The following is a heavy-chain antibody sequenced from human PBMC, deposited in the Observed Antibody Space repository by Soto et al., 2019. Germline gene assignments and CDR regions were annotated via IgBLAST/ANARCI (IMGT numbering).Heavy chain of an antibody. Sequence: QVQLQQWGAGLLKPSETLSLTCAVYGGSFSGYYWSWIRQPPGKGLEWIGEINHSGSTNYNPSLTSRVTISVDTSKNQFSLKLSSVTAADTAVYYCARARIQLWLGYYGMDVWGQGTTVTVSS. J-gene: IGHJ6*02. V-gene: IGHV4-34*01. CDR2: INHSGST. CDR3: ARARIQLWLGYYGMDV. D-gene: IGHD5-18*01. CDR1: GGSFSGYY.